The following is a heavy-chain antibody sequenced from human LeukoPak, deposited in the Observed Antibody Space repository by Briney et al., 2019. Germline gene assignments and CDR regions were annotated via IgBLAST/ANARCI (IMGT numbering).Heavy chain of an antibody. D-gene: IGHD3-10*01. J-gene: IGHJ2*01. CDR3: ATDRRHTVSGGYFDL. CDR2: ISWNSGHI. Sequence: PGGSLRLSCAASGFTFDDYAMHWVRQAPGKGLEWVSGISWNSGHIGYADSVKGRFTISRDNAKNSLYLQMNSLRTEDTALYYCATDRRHTVSGGYFDLWGRGTLVIVSS. V-gene: IGHV3-9*01. CDR1: GFTFDDYA.